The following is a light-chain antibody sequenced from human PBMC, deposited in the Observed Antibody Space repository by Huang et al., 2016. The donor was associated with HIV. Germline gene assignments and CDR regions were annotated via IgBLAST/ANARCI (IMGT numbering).Light chain of an antibody. Sequence: DIVMTQSPDSLAVSLGERATINCKSSQSVLYSSINKNYLAWYQQKPGQPPKLRIYWAATRESGVPDRFSGSGSGTDFTLTISSLQAEDVAVYYCQQYYSTPYTFGQGTKLEIK. CDR2: WAA. CDR1: QSVLYSSINKNY. V-gene: IGKV4-1*01. J-gene: IGKJ2*01. CDR3: QQYYSTPYT.